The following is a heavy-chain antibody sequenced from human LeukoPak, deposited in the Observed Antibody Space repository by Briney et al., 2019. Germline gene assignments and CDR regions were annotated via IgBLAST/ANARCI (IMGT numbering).Heavy chain of an antibody. Sequence: ASVKVSFKSSGYMLTRNYMHWVRQAPGQGLEWMGVIHPSGGSTSYSQRFQGRVTMTTDTSTSTVSMELSSLRSDDTAVYYRARGVFDGGNTAGGYWFDPWGQGTLVTVSS. CDR1: GYMLTRNY. D-gene: IGHD3-16*01. CDR3: ARGVFDGGNTAGGYWFDP. CDR2: IHPSGGST. J-gene: IGHJ5*02. V-gene: IGHV1-46*01.